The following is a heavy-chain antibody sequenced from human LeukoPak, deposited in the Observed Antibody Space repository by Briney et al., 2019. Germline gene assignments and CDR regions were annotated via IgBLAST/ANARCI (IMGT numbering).Heavy chain of an antibody. CDR3: ARGSGPGEGDGYNLNFDY. CDR2: IIPIFGTA. D-gene: IGHD5-24*01. CDR1: GGTFSSYA. J-gene: IGHJ4*02. Sequence: ASVKVSCKASGGTFSSYAISWVRQAPGQGLEWMGGIIPIFGTANYAQKFQGRVTITTDESTSTAYMELSSLRSEDTAVYYCARGSGPGEGDGYNLNFDYWGQGTLVTVSS. V-gene: IGHV1-69*05.